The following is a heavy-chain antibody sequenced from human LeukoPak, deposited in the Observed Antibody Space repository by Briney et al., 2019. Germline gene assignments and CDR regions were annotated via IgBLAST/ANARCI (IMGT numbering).Heavy chain of an antibody. D-gene: IGHD6-6*01. J-gene: IGHJ6*03. CDR2: IYYSGST. CDR3: ARGRIAARPYYYYYMDV. V-gene: IGHV4-59*01. Sequence: PSETLSLTCTVSGGSISSYYWSWIRQPPGKGLEWIGYIYYSGSTNYNPSLKSRVTISVDPSKNQFSLKLSSVTAADTAVYYCARGRIAARPYYYYYMDVWGKGTTVTVSS. CDR1: GGSISSYY.